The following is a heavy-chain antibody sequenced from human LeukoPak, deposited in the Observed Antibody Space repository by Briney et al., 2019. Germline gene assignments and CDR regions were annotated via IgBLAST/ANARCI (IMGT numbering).Heavy chain of an antibody. J-gene: IGHJ4*02. V-gene: IGHV3-74*01. CDR1: GFTFNNAW. CDR3: ARKAGGYSYGPLDY. CDR2: INSDGSST. D-gene: IGHD5-18*01. Sequence: GGSLRLSCAAAGFTFNNAWMNWVRQAPGKGLVWVARINSDGSSTSYADSVKGRFTISRDNAKNTLYLQMNSLRGEDTAVYYCARKAGGYSYGPLDYWGQGTLVTVSS.